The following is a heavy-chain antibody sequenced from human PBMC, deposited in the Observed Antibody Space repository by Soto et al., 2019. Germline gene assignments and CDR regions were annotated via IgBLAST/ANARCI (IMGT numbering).Heavy chain of an antibody. CDR3: AGVAASGDFHWFDP. D-gene: IGHD6-13*01. V-gene: IGHV3-11*05. Sequence: QVQLVESGGGLVKPGGSLRLSCAASGFTFSDYYMSWNRQAPGKGLEWVSYFSSSSSYTNYAGFVKGRFTISRDNAKNSLYLQMKSLRAEATAVYYCAGVAASGDFHWFDPWGQGTLVTVSS. CDR2: FSSSSSYT. CDR1: GFTFSDYY. J-gene: IGHJ5*02.